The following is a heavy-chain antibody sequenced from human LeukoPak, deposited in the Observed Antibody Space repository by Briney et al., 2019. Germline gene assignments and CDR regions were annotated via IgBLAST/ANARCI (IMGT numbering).Heavy chain of an antibody. D-gene: IGHD6-19*01. V-gene: IGHV3-20*04. J-gene: IGHJ4*02. CDR2: IHWNGGST. CDR1: GFTFDDFG. CDR3: ARGYSSGCLDY. Sequence: GGSLRLSCAASGFTFDDFGMSWVRQAPGKGLEWASGIHWNGGSTGYADSVKGRFTISRDNAKNSLYLQMNSLRAEDTALYYCARGYSSGCLDYWGQGSLVTVSS.